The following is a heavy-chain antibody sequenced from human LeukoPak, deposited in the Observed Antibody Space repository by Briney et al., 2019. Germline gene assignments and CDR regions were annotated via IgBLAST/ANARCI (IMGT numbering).Heavy chain of an antibody. CDR2: IKQDGRDK. Sequence: GGSLRLSCAASGFTFSSYWMNWVRQAPGKGLEWVANIKQDGRDKYYLDSVKGRFTISRDNARNSLYLQMSSLRDEDTAVYYCASDSRCTSITCPSPGADYWGQGTLVTVSS. J-gene: IGHJ4*02. CDR1: GFTFSSYW. D-gene: IGHD2-2*01. CDR3: ASDSRCTSITCPSPGADY. V-gene: IGHV3-7*04.